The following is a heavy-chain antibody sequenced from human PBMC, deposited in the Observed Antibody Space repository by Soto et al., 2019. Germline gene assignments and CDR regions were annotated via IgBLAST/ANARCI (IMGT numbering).Heavy chain of an antibody. CDR1: GFIFSPYG. V-gene: IGHV3-33*01. CDR2: IRNDGSDK. CDR3: ARAPRMAPFDI. J-gene: IGHJ3*02. Sequence: TGGSLRLSCAASGFIFSPYGIHWVRQAPGKGLEWVALIRNDGSDKYYAESVTGRFTISRDNSKNTVYLQMNSLRAEDTALYFCARAPRMAPFDIWRQGTMVTVSS.